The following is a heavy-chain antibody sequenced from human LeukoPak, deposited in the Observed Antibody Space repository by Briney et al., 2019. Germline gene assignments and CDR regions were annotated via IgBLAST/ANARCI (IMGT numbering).Heavy chain of an antibody. J-gene: IGHJ4*02. CDR1: GGSISSSSYY. CDR3: ARDPEDSSGYPLGDY. Sequence: SETLSLTCTVSGGSISSSSYYWGWIRQPPGKGLEWIGSIYYSGSTYYNPSLKSRVTISVDTSKNQFSLKLSSVTAADTAVYYCARDPEDSSGYPLGDYWGQGTLVTVSS. V-gene: IGHV4-39*07. CDR2: IYYSGST. D-gene: IGHD3-22*01.